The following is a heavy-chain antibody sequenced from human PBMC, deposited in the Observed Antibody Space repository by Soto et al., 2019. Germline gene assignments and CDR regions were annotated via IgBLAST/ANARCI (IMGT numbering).Heavy chain of an antibody. CDR3: ARAETTRSWFDP. CDR2: ISAYNGNT. CDR1: GYTFTSYG. V-gene: IGHV1-18*01. J-gene: IGHJ5*02. Sequence: VGSLKVSRQASGYTFTSYGISWGRTAPGKGLEGMGGISAYNGNTNYAQKLQGRVPMTTDTSTSTAYMELRSLRSDDTAVYYCARAETTRSWFDPWGQGTLVTVSS. D-gene: IGHD1-1*01.